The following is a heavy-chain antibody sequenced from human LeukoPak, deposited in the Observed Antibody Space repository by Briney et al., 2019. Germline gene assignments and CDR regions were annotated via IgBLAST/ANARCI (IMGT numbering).Heavy chain of an antibody. V-gene: IGHV3-74*01. D-gene: IGHD6-19*01. Sequence: GGSLRLSCAASGFTFSTYWMHWVRQAPGKGLVWVSRVNSDGTISNYADSVKGRFTISRDNAKNTQYLQMNSLRAEDTGVYYCARRMETSGSFDYWGQGTLVTVSS. CDR2: VNSDGTIS. CDR3: ARRMETSGSFDY. CDR1: GFTFSTYW. J-gene: IGHJ4*02.